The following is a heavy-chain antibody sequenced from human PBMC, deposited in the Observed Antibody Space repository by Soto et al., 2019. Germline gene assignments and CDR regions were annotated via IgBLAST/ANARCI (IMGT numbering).Heavy chain of an antibody. J-gene: IGHJ5*02. V-gene: IGHV4-34*01. Sequence: SETLSLTCAVYGGSFSGYYWSWIRQPPGKGLEWIGEINHSGSTNYNPSLKSRVTISVDTSKNQFSLKLSSVTAADTAVYYCARGRVYGVVVAATRRWFDPWGQGTLVTVSS. D-gene: IGHD2-15*01. CDR2: INHSGST. CDR3: ARGRVYGVVVAATRRWFDP. CDR1: GGSFSGYY.